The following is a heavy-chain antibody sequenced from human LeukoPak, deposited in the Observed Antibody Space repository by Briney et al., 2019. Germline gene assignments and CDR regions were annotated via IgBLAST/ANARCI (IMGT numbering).Heavy chain of an antibody. V-gene: IGHV3-23*01. CDR1: GFRFSSYV. D-gene: IGHD1-26*01. CDR3: ARVDSGNYDY. J-gene: IGHJ4*02. CDR2: IDGSDGAS. Sequence: GGSLRLSCAASGFRFSSYVMSWVRQAPGKGLEYVSSIDGSDGASYYADSVKGRFTISRDNSKNTLFLQMNSLRVEDTAVYYCARVDSGNYDYWGQGTLLTVSS.